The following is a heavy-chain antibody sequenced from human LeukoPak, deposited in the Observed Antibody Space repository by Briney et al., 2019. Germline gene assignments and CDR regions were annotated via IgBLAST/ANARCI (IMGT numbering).Heavy chain of an antibody. CDR1: GGSISSYF. CDR2: IYSSGSF. J-gene: IGHJ3*01. CDR3: ARSGGLSRGPPGFWYCDF. Sequence: KPSETLSLTCTVSGGSISSYFWTWIRQPAGRGLEWIGHIYSSGSFKYNPSLKSRATMSIDTSKNQLSLKLNSVTAADTAVYYCARSGGLSRGPPGFWYCDFWAKGTRVPV. V-gene: IGHV4-4*07. D-gene: IGHD3-3*01.